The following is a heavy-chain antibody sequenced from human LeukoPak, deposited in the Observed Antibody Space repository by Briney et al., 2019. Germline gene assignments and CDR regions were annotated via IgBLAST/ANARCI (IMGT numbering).Heavy chain of an antibody. CDR1: GGSISSSSYY. CDR2: IYYSGST. V-gene: IGHV4-39*07. D-gene: IGHD1-1*01. Sequence: SETLSLTCTVSGGSISSSSYYWGWIRQPPGKGLEWIGSIYYSGSTYYNPSLKSRVTISVDTSKNQFSLKLSSVTAADTAVYYCARPSKRHQLEVDYWGQGTLVTVSS. CDR3: ARPSKRHQLEVDY. J-gene: IGHJ4*02.